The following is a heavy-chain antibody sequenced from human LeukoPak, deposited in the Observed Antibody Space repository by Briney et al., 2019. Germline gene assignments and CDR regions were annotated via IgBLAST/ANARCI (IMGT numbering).Heavy chain of an antibody. D-gene: IGHD5-18*01. CDR2: IYYSGIT. CDR1: GGSVSSNSYY. Sequence: PSETLSLTCTVSGGSVSSNSYYWGWIRQPPGKGLEWIGNIYYSGITYYNPSLKSRVTISVDTSKNQFPLKLSSVTAADTAVYYCAREVGRGYAYGSNYWGQGTLVTVSS. CDR3: AREVGRGYAYGSNY. V-gene: IGHV4-39*02. J-gene: IGHJ4*02.